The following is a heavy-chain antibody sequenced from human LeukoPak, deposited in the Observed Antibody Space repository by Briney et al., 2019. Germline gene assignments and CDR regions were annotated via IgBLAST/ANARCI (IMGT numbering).Heavy chain of an antibody. V-gene: IGHV4-59*01. CDR3: ARASSSSPIYYYYYMDV. CDR1: GGSISSYY. D-gene: IGHD6-6*01. CDR2: IYYSGST. Sequence: SETLSLTCTVSGGSISSYYWSWIRQPPGKGLEWIGYIYYSGSTNYNPSLKSRVTISVDTSNNQFSLKLSSVTAADTAVYYCARASSSSPIYYYYYMDVWGKGTTVTVSS. J-gene: IGHJ6*03.